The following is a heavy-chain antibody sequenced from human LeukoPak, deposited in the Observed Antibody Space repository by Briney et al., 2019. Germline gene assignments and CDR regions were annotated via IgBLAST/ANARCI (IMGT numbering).Heavy chain of an antibody. J-gene: IGHJ4*02. CDR1: GDSISTYY. D-gene: IGHD3-3*01. CDR3: ARHGPLYDIWSAQFYFDY. CDR2: IYFSGTT. V-gene: IGHV4-59*08. Sequence: PSETLSHTCTVSGDSISTYYWSWIRQPPGKRLEWIGYIYFSGTTNYNPSLKSRVTISVDTSKNQFSLRLSSVTAADTALYYCARHGPLYDIWSAQFYFDYWGQGTLVTVSS.